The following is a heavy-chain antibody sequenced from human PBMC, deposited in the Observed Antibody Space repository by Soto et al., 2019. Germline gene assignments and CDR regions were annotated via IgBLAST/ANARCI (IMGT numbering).Heavy chain of an antibody. Sequence: QVQLVQSGAEVKQPGSSVKVSCKTSGGTFSTYAIYWVRQAPGQGLEWMGAIIPLFGTADYAQKFQGRVTITADESTSTAYMELSSLRSEDTAVYYCARPKGRYSSSYSYFHYPGHGTLVTVSS. CDR2: IIPLFGTA. CDR1: GGTFSTYA. CDR3: ARPKGRYSSSYSYFHY. J-gene: IGHJ4*01. V-gene: IGHV1-69*01. D-gene: IGHD6-13*01.